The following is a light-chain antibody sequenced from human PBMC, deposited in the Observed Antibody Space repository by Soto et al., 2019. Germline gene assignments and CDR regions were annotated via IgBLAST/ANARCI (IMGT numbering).Light chain of an antibody. V-gene: IGKV1-5*01. CDR3: QQYNSYSWT. Sequence: DIQMTQSPSTLSASVGDRVTITCRASQSISSWLAWYQQKPGTAPKILIYDASILESGVPSRFSGSGSGTEFTLTISSLQPDDFATYYCQQYNSYSWTFGQGTKVEIK. CDR2: DAS. CDR1: QSISSW. J-gene: IGKJ1*01.